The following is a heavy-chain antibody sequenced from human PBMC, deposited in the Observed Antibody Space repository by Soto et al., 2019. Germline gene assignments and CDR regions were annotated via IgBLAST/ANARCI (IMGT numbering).Heavy chain of an antibody. D-gene: IGHD6-19*01. Sequence: GASVKVSCTASAYTFTSYAMHWVRQAPGQRLEWMGWINAGNGNTKYSQKFQGRLTMTRNTSISTVYMELSSLSFEDTAVYYCARGSIIVAGGFDPWGQGTLVTVSS. J-gene: IGHJ5*02. V-gene: IGHV1-3*01. CDR1: AYTFTSYA. CDR3: ARGSIIVAGGFDP. CDR2: INAGNGNT.